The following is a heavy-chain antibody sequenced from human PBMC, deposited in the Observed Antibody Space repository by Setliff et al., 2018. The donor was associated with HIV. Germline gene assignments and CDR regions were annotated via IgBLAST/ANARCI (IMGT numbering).Heavy chain of an antibody. Sequence: ASVKVSRKASGFTLTNYYIHWVRQAPGQGLEWVGIINPSGGRTKYGQRFQGRVAFTGDMSTSTVYMDLRSLESEDTAVYYCVREVPHSCYFDSWGQGTQVTVS. D-gene: IGHD2-15*01. CDR2: INPSGGRT. CDR3: VREVPHSCYFDS. CDR1: GFTLTNYY. V-gene: IGHV1-46*01. J-gene: IGHJ4*02.